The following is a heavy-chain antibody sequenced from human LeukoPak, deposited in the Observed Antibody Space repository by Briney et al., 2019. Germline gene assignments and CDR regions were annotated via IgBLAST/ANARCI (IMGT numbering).Heavy chain of an antibody. J-gene: IGHJ4*02. CDR2: IYYSGST. CDR3: ARDGDSSGWTRSDY. V-gene: IGHV4-39*07. CDR1: GGSISSTSYY. Sequence: SETLSLTCTVSGGSISSTSYYRGWIRQPPGKGLEWIGSIYYSGSTYYNPSLKSRVAISAGRSKNQFSLKLSSVTAADTAVYYCARDGDSSGWTRSDYWGQGTLVTVSS. D-gene: IGHD6-19*01.